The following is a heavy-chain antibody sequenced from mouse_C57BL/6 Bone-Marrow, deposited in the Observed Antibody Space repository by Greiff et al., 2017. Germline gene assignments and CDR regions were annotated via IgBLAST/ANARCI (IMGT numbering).Heavy chain of an antibody. CDR2: ISSGSSTI. J-gene: IGHJ2*01. V-gene: IGHV5-17*01. Sequence: EVMLVESGGGLVKPGGSLKLSCAASGFTFSDYGMHWVRQAPEKGLEWVAYISSGSSTIYYADTVKGRFTISRDNAKNTLFLQMTSLRSEDTAMYYSARESYDYPSFDYWGQGTTLTVSS. CDR3: ARESYDYPSFDY. CDR1: GFTFSDYG. D-gene: IGHD2-4*01.